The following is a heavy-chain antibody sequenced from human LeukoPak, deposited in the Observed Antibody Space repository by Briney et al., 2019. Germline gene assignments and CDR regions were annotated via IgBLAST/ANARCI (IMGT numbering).Heavy chain of an antibody. CDR3: ARERVDIVATTATADYYYYYMGV. V-gene: IGHV4-4*07. Sequence: SETLSLTCTVSGGSISSYYWSWIRQPAGKGLEWIGRIYTSGSTNYNPSLKSRVTMSVDTSKNQFSLKLSSVTAADTAVYYCARERVDIVATTATADYYYYYMGVWGKGTTVTVSS. CDR1: GGSISSYY. J-gene: IGHJ6*03. D-gene: IGHD5-12*01. CDR2: IYTSGST.